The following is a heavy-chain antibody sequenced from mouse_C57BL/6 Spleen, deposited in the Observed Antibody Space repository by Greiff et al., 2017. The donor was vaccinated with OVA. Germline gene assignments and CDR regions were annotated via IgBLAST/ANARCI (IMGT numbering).Heavy chain of an antibody. J-gene: IGHJ2*01. CDR3: ARGELGRYYFDY. CDR1: GYSFTDYN. V-gene: IGHV1-39*01. Sequence: EVQGVESGPELVKPGASVKISCKASGYSFTDYNMNWVKQSNGKSLEWIGVINPNYGTTSYNQKFKGKATLTVDQSSSTAYMQLNSLTSEDSAVYYCARGELGRYYFDYWGQGTTLTVSS. CDR2: INPNYGTT. D-gene: IGHD4-1*01.